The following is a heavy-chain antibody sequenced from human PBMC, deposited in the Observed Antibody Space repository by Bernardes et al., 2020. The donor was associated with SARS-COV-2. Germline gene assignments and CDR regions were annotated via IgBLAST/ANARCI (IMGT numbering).Heavy chain of an antibody. V-gene: IGHV4-39*01. Sequence: SETLSLTCTVSGGSISTAIYYWDWIRQPPGKGLEWIGPIYYSGSTYYNPSLKSRVTISVDTSKNQFSLKLSSVTAADTAVYYCARRPYSSSSQAEGAFDYWGQGTLVTVSS. D-gene: IGHD6-6*01. CDR2: IYYSGST. J-gene: IGHJ4*02. CDR3: ARRPYSSSSQAEGAFDY. CDR1: GGSISTAIYY.